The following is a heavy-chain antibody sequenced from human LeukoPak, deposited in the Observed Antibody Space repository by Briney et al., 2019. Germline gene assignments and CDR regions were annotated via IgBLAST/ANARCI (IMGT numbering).Heavy chain of an antibody. CDR2: ISYSGST. CDR3: ARHRESSGYSPFDY. Sequence: PSETLSLTCTVSGGSFSSGTYYWGWIRQPPGKGLEWIGSISYSGSTYYIPSLQSRVTISVDTSKNQSSLKLSSVTAADTAVYYCARHRESSGYSPFDYWGQGTLVTVSS. CDR1: GGSFSSGTYY. V-gene: IGHV4-39*01. D-gene: IGHD3-22*01. J-gene: IGHJ4*02.